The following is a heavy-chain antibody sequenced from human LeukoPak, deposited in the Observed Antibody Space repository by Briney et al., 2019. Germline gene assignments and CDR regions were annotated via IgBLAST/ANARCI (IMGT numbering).Heavy chain of an antibody. CDR2: INAGNGNT. CDR3: ASPASYYGSGSYLLDY. V-gene: IGHV1-3*01. Sequence: ASVKVSCKASGCTFTSYAIHWVRQAPGQRLEWMGWINAGNGNTKYTQKFQGRVTITRDTSASTAYMELSSLRSEDTAVYYCASPASYYGSGSYLLDYWGQGTLVTVSS. D-gene: IGHD3-10*01. CDR1: GCTFTSYA. J-gene: IGHJ4*02.